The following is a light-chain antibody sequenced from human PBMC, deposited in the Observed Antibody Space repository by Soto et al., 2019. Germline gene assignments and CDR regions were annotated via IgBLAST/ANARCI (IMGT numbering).Light chain of an antibody. V-gene: IGKV3-15*01. J-gene: IGKJ1*01. Sequence: EVVMTQSQATLSVSPGERATLSCRASQTVHTTLAWYQQKPGQAPRLLVYDTSTRATGIPARFSGSGSGTEFTLTISSLQSEDFAVYHCHQDNYWPGTFGQGTKVLVK. CDR3: HQDNYWPGT. CDR2: DTS. CDR1: QTVHTT.